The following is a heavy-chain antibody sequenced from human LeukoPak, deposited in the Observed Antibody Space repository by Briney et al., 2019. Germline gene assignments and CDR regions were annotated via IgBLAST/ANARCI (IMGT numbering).Heavy chain of an antibody. Sequence: ASVKVSCKASGYTFTGYYMHWVRQATGQGLEWMGWINPNSGGTNYAQKFQGRVTMTRDTSISTAYMELSRLRSDDTAVYYCARDSDGIAGDYYMDVWGKGTTVTISS. CDR3: ARDSDGIAGDYYMDV. V-gene: IGHV1-2*02. J-gene: IGHJ6*03. CDR2: INPNSGGT. D-gene: IGHD1-14*01. CDR1: GYTFTGYY.